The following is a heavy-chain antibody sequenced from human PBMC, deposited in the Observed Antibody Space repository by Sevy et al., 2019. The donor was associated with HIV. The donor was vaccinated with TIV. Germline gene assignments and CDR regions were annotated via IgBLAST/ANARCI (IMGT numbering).Heavy chain of an antibody. Sequence: SGPTLVNPTQTLTLTCTFSGFSLSTSGVGVGWIRQPPGKTLEWLALIYWDDDKRYSPSLKSRLTITKDTSRNQVVLTMTNMDPVDTATFYCADRRDDPVVMVYCDFDYWGQGILVTVSS. CDR1: GFSLSTSGVG. J-gene: IGHJ4*02. CDR3: ADRRDDPVVMVYCDFDY. D-gene: IGHD2-8*01. V-gene: IGHV2-5*02. CDR2: IYWDDDK.